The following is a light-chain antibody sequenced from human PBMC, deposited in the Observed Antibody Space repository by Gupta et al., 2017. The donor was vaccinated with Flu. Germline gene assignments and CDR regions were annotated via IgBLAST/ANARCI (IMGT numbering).Light chain of an antibody. CDR1: SSDVGGYNY. J-gene: IGLJ2*01. CDR3: SSYTSSSTVV. V-gene: IGLV2-14*01. CDR2: EVS. Sequence: QSALTQPASVSGSPGQSITISCTGTSSDVGGYNYVSWFQQHPGKAPKLMIYEVSHRPAGVSDRFSGSKAGNTASLTISGRQEEDEADYYCSSYTSSSTVVFGGGTKLTVL.